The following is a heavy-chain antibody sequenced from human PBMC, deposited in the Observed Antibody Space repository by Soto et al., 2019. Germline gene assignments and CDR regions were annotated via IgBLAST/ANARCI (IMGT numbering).Heavy chain of an antibody. CDR2: ISGSGGST. V-gene: IGHV3-23*01. Sequence: PGGSLRLSCAASGFTFSSYAMSWVRQAPGKGLEWVSAISGSGGSTYYADSVKGRFTISRDNSKNTLYLQMNSLRAEDTAVYYCAKDFAIVVVTANWFDPWGQGTLVTVSS. D-gene: IGHD2-21*02. CDR3: AKDFAIVVVTANWFDP. J-gene: IGHJ5*02. CDR1: GFTFSSYA.